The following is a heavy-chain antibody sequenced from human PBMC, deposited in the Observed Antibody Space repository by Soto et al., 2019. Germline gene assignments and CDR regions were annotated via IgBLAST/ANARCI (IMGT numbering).Heavy chain of an antibody. Sequence: QAQLQESGPGLVKPSETLSLTCTVSGASISSYYWSWIRQPPGKGLEWVGFIFHSGSTNCNPSLKSRVTFSVDTSKNQFSLKLTSVTAADTAVYYCARDQNGSPHFDYWGQGILITVSS. D-gene: IGHD1-26*01. CDR1: GASISSYY. J-gene: IGHJ4*02. CDR2: IFHSGST. V-gene: IGHV4-59*01. CDR3: ARDQNGSPHFDY.